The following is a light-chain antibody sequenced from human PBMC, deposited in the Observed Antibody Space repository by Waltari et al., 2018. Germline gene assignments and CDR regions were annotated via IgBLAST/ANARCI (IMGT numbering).Light chain of an antibody. J-gene: IGLJ2*01. V-gene: IGLV2-23*01. CDR1: SSVVGNSNR. CDR3: SSYAGSSKGV. Sequence: QSALTQPASVSGSPGQSNTLSCTGTSSVVGNSNRVTWDQQHPGKAPKPMIYAASKRPSGVSDRFSCSKSGDMASLTISGLQPEDEAEYFCSSYAGSSKGVFGGGTKVTVL. CDR2: AAS.